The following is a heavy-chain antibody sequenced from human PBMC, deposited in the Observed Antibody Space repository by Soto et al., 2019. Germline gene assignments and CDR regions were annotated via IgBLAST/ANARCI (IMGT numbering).Heavy chain of an antibody. CDR1: GYTLTELS. CDR2: FDPEDGET. V-gene: IGHV1-24*01. D-gene: IGHD3-10*01. J-gene: IGHJ4*02. CDR3: ATPWPDYYGSGLMDY. Sequence: ASVKVSCKVSGYTLTELSMHWVRQTPGKGLEWMGGFDPEDGETIYAQKFQGRVTMTEDSSTDTAYMELSSLRSEDTAVYYCATPWPDYYGSGLMDYWGQGTLVTVSS.